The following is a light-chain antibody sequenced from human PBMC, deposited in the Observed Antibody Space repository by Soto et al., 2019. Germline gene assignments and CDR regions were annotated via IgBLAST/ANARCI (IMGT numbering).Light chain of an antibody. J-gene: IGKJ2*01. Sequence: DIQMTQSPSSLSASVGDRVTITCRASQSISSYLNWYQQKPGKAPKLLIYAASSLQSVVPSRFSGSGSGTDFTPTISSLQPEDFATYYCQQSYSTVWYTFGQGTKLEIK. CDR2: AAS. CDR3: QQSYSTVWYT. CDR1: QSISSY. V-gene: IGKV1-39*01.